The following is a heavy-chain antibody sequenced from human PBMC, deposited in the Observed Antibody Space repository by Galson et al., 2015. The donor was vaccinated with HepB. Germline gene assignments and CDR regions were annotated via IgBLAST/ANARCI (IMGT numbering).Heavy chain of an antibody. J-gene: IGHJ6*02. CDR3: ARSDSSGYYGHHGMDV. CDR2: ISYDGSNK. Sequence: SLRLSCAASGFTFSSYAMHWVRQAPGKGLEWVAVISYDGSNKYYADSVKGRFTISRDNSKNTLYLQMNSLRAEDTAVYYCARSDSSGYYGHHGMDVWGQGTTVTVSS. CDR1: GFTFSSYA. V-gene: IGHV3-30*04. D-gene: IGHD3-22*01.